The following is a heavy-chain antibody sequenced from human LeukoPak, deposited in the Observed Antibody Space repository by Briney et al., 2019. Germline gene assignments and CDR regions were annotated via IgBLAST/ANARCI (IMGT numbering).Heavy chain of an antibody. V-gene: IGHV1-2*02. Sequence: ASVKVSCKASGYTFTGYYMHWVRQAPGQGLEWMGWINPNSGGTNYAQKFQGRATMTRDTSISTAYMELSRLRSDDTAVYYCARDLSSWYDDDWFDPWGQGTLVTVSS. CDR2: INPNSGGT. D-gene: IGHD6-13*01. CDR1: GYTFTGYY. CDR3: ARDLSSWYDDDWFDP. J-gene: IGHJ5*02.